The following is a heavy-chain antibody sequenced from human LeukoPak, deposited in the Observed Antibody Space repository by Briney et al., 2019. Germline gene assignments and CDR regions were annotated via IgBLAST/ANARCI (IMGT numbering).Heavy chain of an antibody. CDR1: GFTVSSNY. CDR2: IYSGGST. V-gene: IGHV3-66*01. CDR3: ARVVNYYGSGSYPDY. J-gene: IGHJ4*02. D-gene: IGHD3-10*01. Sequence: GGSLRLSCAASGFTVSSNYMSWVRQAPGKGLEWVSVIYSGGSTYYADSVKGRFTISRDNSKNTLYLQMNSLRAEDTAVYYCARVVNYYGSGSYPDYWGQGTLVTVSS.